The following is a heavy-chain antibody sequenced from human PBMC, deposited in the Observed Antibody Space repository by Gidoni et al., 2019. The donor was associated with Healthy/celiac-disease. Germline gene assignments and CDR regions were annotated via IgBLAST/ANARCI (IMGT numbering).Heavy chain of an antibody. CDR3: ARDNYDSSGYYFDY. CDR1: GGSISSYY. CDR2: IYYSGST. Sequence: QVQLQESGPGLVKPSETLSLTCTVPGGSISSYYWSWIRQPPGKGLEWIGYIYYSGSTNYNPSLKSRVTISVDTSKNQFSLKLSSVTAADTAVYYCARDNYDSSGYYFDYWGQGTLVTVSS. V-gene: IGHV4-59*01. D-gene: IGHD3-22*01. J-gene: IGHJ4*02.